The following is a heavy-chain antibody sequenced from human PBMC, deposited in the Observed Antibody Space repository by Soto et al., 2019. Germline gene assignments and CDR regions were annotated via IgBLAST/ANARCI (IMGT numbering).Heavy chain of an antibody. CDR1: EFVYSSYA. D-gene: IGHD3-22*01. CDR3: AKDRSTMIVVVTPYY. Sequence: GGSLRLSCADSEFVYSSYAMSWIRQAPGKGLEWVSAISGSGGSTYYADSVKGRFTISRDNSKNTLYLQMNSLRAEDTAVYYCAKDRSTMIVVVTPYYWGQGTLVTVSS. J-gene: IGHJ4*02. CDR2: ISGSGGST. V-gene: IGHV3-23*01.